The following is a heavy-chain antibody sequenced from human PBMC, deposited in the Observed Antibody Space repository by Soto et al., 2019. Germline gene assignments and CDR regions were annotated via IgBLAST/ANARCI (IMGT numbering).Heavy chain of an antibody. D-gene: IGHD1-1*01. V-gene: IGHV4-34*01. CDR3: VRAYDSGHTPIEY. CDR2: INHSGSA. Sequence: SESLSLTCAVYGGSFSGYSWTWIRQAPGKGLEWIGEINHSGSANYNPSLKSRVTISVDTSKNQFSVRLISVTAADTALYYCVRAYDSGHTPIEYWGQGTLVTVS. J-gene: IGHJ4*02. CDR1: GGSFSGYS.